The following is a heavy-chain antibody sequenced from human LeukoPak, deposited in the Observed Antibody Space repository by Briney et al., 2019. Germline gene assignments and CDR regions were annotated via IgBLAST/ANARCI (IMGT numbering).Heavy chain of an antibody. CDR1: GYTFTSYG. J-gene: IGHJ4*02. CDR2: ISAYNGNT. V-gene: IGHV1-18*01. CDR3: ARDVDTAMATALFDY. Sequence: ASVKVSCKASGYTFTSYGISWVRQAPGQGLEWMGWISAYNGNTNYAQKLQGRVTMTTDTSTSTAYMELRSLRSDDTAVYYCARDVDTAMATALFDYWGQGTLVTVSS. D-gene: IGHD5-18*01.